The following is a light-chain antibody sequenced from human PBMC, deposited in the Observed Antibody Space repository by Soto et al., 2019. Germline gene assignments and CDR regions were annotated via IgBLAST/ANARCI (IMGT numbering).Light chain of an antibody. Sequence: EIVMTQSPATLSVSPGERAALSCRASQSVRSTLAWYQQKPGQAPRLLILGASTRATGVPARFSGSGSGTEFTLSISSLQSEDFAVYYCKQYKEWPPFTFGQGTRLEIK. CDR2: GAS. J-gene: IGKJ5*01. V-gene: IGKV3-15*01. CDR1: QSVRST. CDR3: KQYKEWPPFT.